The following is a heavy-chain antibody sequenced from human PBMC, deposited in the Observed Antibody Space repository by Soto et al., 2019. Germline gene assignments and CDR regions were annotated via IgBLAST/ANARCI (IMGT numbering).Heavy chain of an antibody. J-gene: IGHJ4*02. D-gene: IGHD5-12*01. CDR1: GDSIIAYS. V-gene: IGHV4-59*01. Sequence: SKTLSLTCTVSGDSIIAYSWGWARHPPGMGLEWIGNIHYNGNTKYSPSLKSRVTMSVDTSKNHFSLRLISVTAADTAIYFCAREGNLGRWLQPLDFWGQGTLVTSPQ. CDR3: AREGNLGRWLQPLDF. CDR2: IHYNGNT.